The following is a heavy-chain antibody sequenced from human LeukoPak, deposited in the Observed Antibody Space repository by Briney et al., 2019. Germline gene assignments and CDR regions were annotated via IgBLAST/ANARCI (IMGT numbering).Heavy chain of an antibody. CDR3: AKDLIYGDYADAFDI. D-gene: IGHD4-17*01. CDR2: ICGSGGST. CDR1: GFTFSSCA. J-gene: IGHJ3*02. V-gene: IGHV3-23*01. Sequence: PGGSLRLSCAVSGFTFSSCAMSWVRQAPGKGLEWVSAICGSGGSTYYADCVKGRFTISRDNSKNTLYLQMNSLRAEDTAVYYCAKDLIYGDYADAFDIWGPRDNGHRLF.